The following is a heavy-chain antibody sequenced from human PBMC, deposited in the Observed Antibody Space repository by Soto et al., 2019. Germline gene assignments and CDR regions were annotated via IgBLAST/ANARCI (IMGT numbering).Heavy chain of an antibody. V-gene: IGHV1-69*13. Sequence: SVKVSCKASGGTFSSYAISWVRQAPGQGLEWMGGIIPIFGTANYAQKFQGRVTITADESTSTAYMELSSLRSEDTAVYYCAREGYYDSSGYYDGYYYYGMDVWG. J-gene: IGHJ6*02. CDR3: AREGYYDSSGYYDGYYYYGMDV. D-gene: IGHD3-22*01. CDR1: GGTFSSYA. CDR2: IIPIFGTA.